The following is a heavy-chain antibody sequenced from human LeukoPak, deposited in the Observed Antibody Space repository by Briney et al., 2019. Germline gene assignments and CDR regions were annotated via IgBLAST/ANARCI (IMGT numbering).Heavy chain of an antibody. CDR3: ARNESVLGTTGLNDFFDD. Sequence: PSETLSLTCTVSGGSIRGSSDYWGWIRQSPGKGLEWTGSIYYSGSTYYNPSLKSRVTISVDTSKNQFYVKLTSVTAADTAVHYCARNESVLGTTGLNDFFDDWGQGTLVTVSS. J-gene: IGHJ4*02. CDR1: GGSIRGSSDY. D-gene: IGHD1-26*01. V-gene: IGHV4-39*01. CDR2: IYYSGST.